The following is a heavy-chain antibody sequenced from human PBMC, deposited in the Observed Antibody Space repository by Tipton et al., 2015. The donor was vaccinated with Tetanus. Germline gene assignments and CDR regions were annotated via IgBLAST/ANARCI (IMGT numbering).Heavy chain of an antibody. CDR2: IYYSGSA. V-gene: IGHV4-31*03. CDR3: ARGPAFCGDDCPSRGGVFDV. CDR1: GGSISSGGYY. J-gene: IGHJ3*01. Sequence: TLSLTCTVSGGSISSGGYYWSWIRQHPGKGLEWIGYIYYSGSAYYNPSLKSRVTISVDTARNQFSLKLTSVSAADTALYYCARGPAFCGDDCPSRGGVFDVWSPGTLITVSS. D-gene: IGHD2-21*02.